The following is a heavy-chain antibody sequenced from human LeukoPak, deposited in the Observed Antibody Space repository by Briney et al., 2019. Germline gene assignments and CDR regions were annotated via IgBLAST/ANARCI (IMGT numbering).Heavy chain of an antibody. D-gene: IGHD1-26*01. J-gene: IGHJ4*02. Sequence: ASVKVSCKASGYIFTSYAMHWVRQAPGQRLEWMGWINAGNGNTKYSQKFQGRVTITRDTSASTAYMELSSLRSEDTAVYYCARRVSGGSYFDYWGQGTLVTVSS. CDR2: INAGNGNT. CDR3: ARRVSGGSYFDY. V-gene: IGHV1-3*01. CDR1: GYIFTSYA.